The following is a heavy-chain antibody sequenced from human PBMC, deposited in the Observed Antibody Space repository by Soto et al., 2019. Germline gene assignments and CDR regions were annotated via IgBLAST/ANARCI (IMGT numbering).Heavy chain of an antibody. CDR1: GFTFSSYS. D-gene: IGHD3-22*01. CDR2: ISSSSSTI. CDR3: ASLVVAKTRNAFDI. J-gene: IGHJ3*02. V-gene: IGHV3-48*02. Sequence: RRLSCATSGFTFSSYSMNWVRQAPGKGLEWVSYISSSSSTIYYADSVKGRFTISRDNAKNSLYLQMNSLRDEDTAVYYCASLVVAKTRNAFDIWGQGTMVTVSS.